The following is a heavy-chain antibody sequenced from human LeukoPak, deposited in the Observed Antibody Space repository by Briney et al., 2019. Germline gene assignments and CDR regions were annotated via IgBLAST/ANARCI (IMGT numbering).Heavy chain of an antibody. J-gene: IGHJ1*01. D-gene: IGHD6-19*01. CDR1: GFTLSSYE. V-gene: IGHV3-23*01. Sequence: GGSLRLSCTVSGFTLSSYEMSWIRQAPGKGLEWVSSIDYDGGSGHYADSVKGRFTISRDNSHNTLFLHLNSLRGEDTAVYYCTRNSGWYGLSWGQGTLVTVSS. CDR3: TRNSGWYGLS. CDR2: IDYDGGSG.